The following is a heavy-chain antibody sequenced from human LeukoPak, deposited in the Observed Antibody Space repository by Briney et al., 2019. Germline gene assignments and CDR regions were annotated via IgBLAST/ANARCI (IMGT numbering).Heavy chain of an antibody. CDR2: ISAYNGNT. CDR3: ARGVVVVPAAKPNYYYYGMDV. V-gene: IGHV1-18*01. J-gene: IGHJ6*02. CDR1: GYTFTSYG. Sequence: ASVKVSCKASGYTFTSYGISWVRQAPGQGLEWMGWISAYNGNTNYAQKLQGRVTMTTDTSTSTAYMELRSLRSDDTAVYYCARGVVVVPAAKPNYYYYGMDVWGQGTTVTVSS. D-gene: IGHD2-2*01.